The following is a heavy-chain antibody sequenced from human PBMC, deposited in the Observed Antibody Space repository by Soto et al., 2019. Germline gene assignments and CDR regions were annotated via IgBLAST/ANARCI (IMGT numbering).Heavy chain of an antibody. CDR3: ARRDFWSGYRYYFDY. V-gene: IGHV5-51*01. Sequence: EVQLVQSGAEVKKPGESLKISCKGSGYSFTSYWIGWVRQMPGKGLEWMGIIYPGDSDTRYSPSFQGQVTISADKSISTAYLQWSSLKASDTAMYYCARRDFWSGYRYYFDYWGQGTLVTVSS. D-gene: IGHD3-3*01. CDR1: GYSFTSYW. J-gene: IGHJ4*02. CDR2: IYPGDSDT.